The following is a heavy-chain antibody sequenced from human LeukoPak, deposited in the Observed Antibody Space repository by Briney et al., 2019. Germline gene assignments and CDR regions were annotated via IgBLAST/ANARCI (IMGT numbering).Heavy chain of an antibody. J-gene: IGHJ5*02. V-gene: IGHV1-69*06. Sequence: GASVKVSCKASGGTFSSYAISWVRQAPGQGLEWMGGIIPIFGTANYAQKFQGRVTMTEDTSTDTAYMELSSLRSEDTAVYYCATGPGIAAAGTGWFDPWGQGTLVTVSS. CDR2: IIPIFGTA. CDR1: GGTFSSYA. CDR3: ATGPGIAAAGTGWFDP. D-gene: IGHD6-13*01.